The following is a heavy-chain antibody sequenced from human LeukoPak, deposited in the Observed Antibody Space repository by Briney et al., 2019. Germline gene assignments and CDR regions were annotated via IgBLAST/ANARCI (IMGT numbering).Heavy chain of an antibody. CDR3: ARRTYYYDSSGTLAFDI. CDR2: IYYSGNT. D-gene: IGHD3-22*01. CDR1: GGSIASDGYY. J-gene: IGHJ3*02. Sequence: PSETLSLTCTVSGGSIASDGYYWSWIRQHPGKGLEWIGYIYYSGNTYYNPSLESRVAISVDTSKNQFSLKLSFVTAADTAVYYCARRTYYYDSSGTLAFDIWDQGTMVTVSS. V-gene: IGHV4-31*03.